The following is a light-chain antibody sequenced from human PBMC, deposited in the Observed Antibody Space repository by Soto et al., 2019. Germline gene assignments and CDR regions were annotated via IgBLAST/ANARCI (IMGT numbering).Light chain of an antibody. V-gene: IGLV2-14*01. Sequence: QSALTQPASVSGSPGQSNTISCTGTSRDVGCYNNVSWYQPHPGKAPKLMIYDVSNRPSGVSDRFSGSKSGNTASLTISGLQAEDEADYYCSSYTSSSTSVVFGGGTKLTVL. CDR1: SRDVGCYNN. CDR3: SSYTSSSTSVV. CDR2: DVS. J-gene: IGLJ2*01.